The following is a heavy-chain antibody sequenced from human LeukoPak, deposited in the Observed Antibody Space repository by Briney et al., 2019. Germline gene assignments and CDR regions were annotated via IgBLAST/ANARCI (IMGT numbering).Heavy chain of an antibody. V-gene: IGHV4-59*08. D-gene: IGHD4-17*01. CDR3: ARHDYGDYAGDY. J-gene: IGHJ4*02. CDR1: GGSISSYY. Sequence: SETLSLTCTVSGGSISSYYWSWIRQPPGKGLEWIGYIYYSGSTNYNPSLKSRVTISVDTSKNQFSLKLSSVTAADTAVYYCARHDYGDYAGDYWGQGTLVTVSS. CDR2: IYYSGST.